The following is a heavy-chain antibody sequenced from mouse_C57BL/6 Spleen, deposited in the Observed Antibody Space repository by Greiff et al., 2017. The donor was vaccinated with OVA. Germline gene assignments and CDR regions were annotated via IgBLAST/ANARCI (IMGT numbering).Heavy chain of an antibody. V-gene: IGHV5-16*01. Sequence: EVHLVESEGGLVQPGSSMKLSCTASGFTFSDYYMAWVRQVPEKGLEWVANINYDGSSTYYLDSLKSRFIISRDNAKNILYLQMSSLKSEDTATYYCARVGYYYGSSWYYFDYWGQGTTLTVSS. J-gene: IGHJ2*01. D-gene: IGHD1-1*01. CDR2: INYDGSST. CDR3: ARVGYYYGSSWYYFDY. CDR1: GFTFSDYY.